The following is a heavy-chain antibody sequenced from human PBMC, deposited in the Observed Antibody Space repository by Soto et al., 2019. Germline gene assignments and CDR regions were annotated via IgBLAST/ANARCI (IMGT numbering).Heavy chain of an antibody. Sequence: ASVKVSCKASGYSLNSYDMDWVRQATGQGLEWIGWVNPKSGNTGFAEKFQGRVNLTWNTSTETVYLEMSSLKLEDTAFYYCTRDLDTRGSAPISEYWGQGALVTVSS. V-gene: IGHV1-8*01. CDR3: TRDLDTRGSAPISEY. D-gene: IGHD3-22*01. CDR2: VNPKSGNT. J-gene: IGHJ4*02. CDR1: GYSLNSYD.